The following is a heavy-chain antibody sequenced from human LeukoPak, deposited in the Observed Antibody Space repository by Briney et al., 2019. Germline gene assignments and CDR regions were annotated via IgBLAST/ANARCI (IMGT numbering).Heavy chain of an antibody. CDR3: AREYGGYDSSGYDAFDI. J-gene: IGHJ3*02. Sequence: PGGSLRLSCAASGFTFSSYAMSWVRQAPGKGLEWVSAISGSGGSTYYADSVKGRFTISRDNAKNSLYLQMNSLRAEDTAVYYCAREYGGYDSSGYDAFDIWGQGTMVTVSS. CDR1: GFTFSSYA. CDR2: ISGSGGST. V-gene: IGHV3-23*01. D-gene: IGHD3-22*01.